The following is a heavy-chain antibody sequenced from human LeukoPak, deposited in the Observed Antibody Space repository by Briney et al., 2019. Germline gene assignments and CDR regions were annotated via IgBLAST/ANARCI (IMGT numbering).Heavy chain of an antibody. D-gene: IGHD3-22*01. CDR3: ARAWEYYYDRSGYHFDF. CDR2: IKQDGSEK. J-gene: IGHJ4*02. V-gene: IGHV3-7*01. CDR1: GFTFSSYW. Sequence: GGSLRLSCAASGFTFSSYWMSWVRQAPGKGLEWVANIKQDGSEKYYVDSVKGRFTISRDNAKNSLYLQMNSLRAEDTAVYYCARAWEYYYDRSGYHFDFWGQGTLVTVSS.